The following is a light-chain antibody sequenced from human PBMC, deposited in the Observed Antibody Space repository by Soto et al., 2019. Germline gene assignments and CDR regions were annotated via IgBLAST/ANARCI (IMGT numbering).Light chain of an antibody. CDR1: SSDVGGLNY. CDR3: NSYTSSSTYV. V-gene: IGLV2-14*03. J-gene: IGLJ1*01. CDR2: DVT. Sequence: QSALTQPASVSGSPGQSITISCTGTSSDVGGLNYVSWYQQHPGKAPKLMIYDVTNRPSGVSYRFSGSNSGNTASLTISGLQAEDEADYYCNSYTSSSTYVFGTGTQVTVL.